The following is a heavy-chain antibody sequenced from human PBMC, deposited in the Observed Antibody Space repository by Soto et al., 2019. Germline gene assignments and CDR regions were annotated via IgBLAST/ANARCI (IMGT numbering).Heavy chain of an antibody. J-gene: IGHJ4*02. V-gene: IGHV4-59*01. D-gene: IGHD4-17*01. CDR2: IYYTGST. Sequence: KPSETLSLTCTVSGGSMSSNYWTWIRQSPGKGLEWIGYIYYTGSTKYNPSLKSRVTISLDTSKNQFSLRLTSVTSADTAVYYCARGGSYGDFFDYWGPGAKVTVYS. CDR1: GGSMSSNY. CDR3: ARGGSYGDFFDY.